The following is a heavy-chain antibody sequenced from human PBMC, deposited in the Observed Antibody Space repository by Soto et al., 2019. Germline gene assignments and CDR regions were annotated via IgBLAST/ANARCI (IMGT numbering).Heavy chain of an antibody. CDR1: GYIFTGYY. Sequence: ASVKVSCKASGYIFTGYYMHWVRQAPGQGLEWMGWINPNSGDTNYTQKYQGWVTMTGDTSISTAYMELSRLRSDDTAVHYCATSRISIAVAGETEYYFDYWGQGTLVTV. CDR3: ATSRISIAVAGETEYYFDY. D-gene: IGHD6-19*01. V-gene: IGHV1-2*04. J-gene: IGHJ4*02. CDR2: INPNSGDT.